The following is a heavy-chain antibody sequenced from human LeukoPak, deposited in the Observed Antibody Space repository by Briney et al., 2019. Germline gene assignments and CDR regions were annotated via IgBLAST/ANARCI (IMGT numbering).Heavy chain of an antibody. CDR2: IYYSGST. Sequence: SETLSLTCTVSGGSISSYYWSWLRQPPGKGLEWIGYIYYSGSTNYNPSLKSRVTISVDTSKNQFSLKLSSVTAADTAVYYCARGRGRSNYYYYYGMDVWGQGTTVTVSS. D-gene: IGHD3-16*01. CDR1: GGSISSYY. V-gene: IGHV4-59*01. CDR3: ARGRGRSNYYYYYGMDV. J-gene: IGHJ6*02.